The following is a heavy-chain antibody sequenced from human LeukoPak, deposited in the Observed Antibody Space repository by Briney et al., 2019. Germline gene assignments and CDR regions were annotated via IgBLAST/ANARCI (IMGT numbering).Heavy chain of an antibody. J-gene: IGHJ5*02. CDR3: ARDLTGP. Sequence: SETLSLTCAVYGGSFSGYYWSWIRQPPGKGLEWIGEINHSGSTNYNPSLKSRVTISVDTSKNQFSLKLSSVTAADTAVYYCARDLTGPWGQGTLVTVSS. CDR1: GGSFSGYY. V-gene: IGHV4-34*01. D-gene: IGHD4/OR15-4a*01. CDR2: INHSGST.